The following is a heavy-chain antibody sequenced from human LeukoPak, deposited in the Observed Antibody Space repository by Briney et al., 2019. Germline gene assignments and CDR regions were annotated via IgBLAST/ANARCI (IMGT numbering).Heavy chain of an antibody. Sequence: ASVKVSCKTSGYSFVDYGISWVRQAPGQGLEWMGWISAYNNATYYAQQLRGRVTMTTDTSTSTAYMELTSLTSDDTALYYWAGGGVGGVVTGYDTFDVWGQGATVTVSS. D-gene: IGHD2-21*02. CDR1: GYSFVDYG. CDR3: AGGGVGGVVTGYDTFDV. V-gene: IGHV1-18*01. J-gene: IGHJ3*01. CDR2: ISAYNNAT.